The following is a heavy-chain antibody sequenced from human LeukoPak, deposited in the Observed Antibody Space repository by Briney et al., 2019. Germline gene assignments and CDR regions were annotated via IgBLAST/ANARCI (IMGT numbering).Heavy chain of an antibody. Sequence: SETLSLTCAVYGGSFSGYYWSWIRQPPGKGLEWIGEINHSGSTNYNPSLKSRVTISVDTSKNQFSLKLSSVTAADTAVYHCARHGHEEILGPRGYFDYWGQGTLVTVSS. CDR3: ARHGHEEILGPRGYFDY. CDR1: GGSFSGYY. J-gene: IGHJ4*02. V-gene: IGHV4-34*01. D-gene: IGHD3-3*01. CDR2: INHSGST.